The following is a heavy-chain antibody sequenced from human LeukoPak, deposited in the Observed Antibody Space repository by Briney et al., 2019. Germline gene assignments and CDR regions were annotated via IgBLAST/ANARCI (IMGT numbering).Heavy chain of an antibody. CDR2: FDPEDGET. CDR1: ASTLPQLS. V-gene: IGHV1-24*01. D-gene: IGHD3-22*01. Sequence: ASVIVSCTLSASTLPQLSMHRVRPAPGKALEWMGGFDPEDGETIYAQKFQGRVTMTENTSTDTAYMELSRVRSEDTAVYYCATDTTSLKHIPVVVGAPADAFDIWGQGTMVTVSS. CDR3: ATDTTSLKHIPVVVGAPADAFDI. J-gene: IGHJ3*02.